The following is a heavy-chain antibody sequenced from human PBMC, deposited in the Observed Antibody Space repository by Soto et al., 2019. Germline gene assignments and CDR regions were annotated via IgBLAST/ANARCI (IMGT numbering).Heavy chain of an antibody. D-gene: IGHD2-21*02. CDR3: AKDYCGGDCYSSYYYYYGMDV. V-gene: IGHV3-30*18. CDR2: ISYDGSNK. Sequence: QVQLVESGGGVVQPGRSLRLSCAASGLTFSSYGMHWVRQAPGKGLEWVAVISYDGSNKYYADSVKGRFTISRDNSKNTLYLQMNSLRAEDTAVYYCAKDYCGGDCYSSYYYYYGMDVWGQGTTVTVSS. CDR1: GLTFSSYG. J-gene: IGHJ6*02.